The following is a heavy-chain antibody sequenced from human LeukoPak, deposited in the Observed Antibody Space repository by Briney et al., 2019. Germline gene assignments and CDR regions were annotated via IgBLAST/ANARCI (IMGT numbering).Heavy chain of an antibody. Sequence: SVKVSCKASGGTFSSYAISWVRQAPGRGLEWMGGMIPIFGTANYAQKFQGRVTITTDESTSTAYMELSSLRSEDTAVYYCARDGVRGSYYGSYFDYWGQGTLVTVSS. D-gene: IGHD1-26*01. CDR1: GGTFSSYA. CDR2: MIPIFGTA. CDR3: ARDGVRGSYYGSYFDY. V-gene: IGHV1-69*05. J-gene: IGHJ4*02.